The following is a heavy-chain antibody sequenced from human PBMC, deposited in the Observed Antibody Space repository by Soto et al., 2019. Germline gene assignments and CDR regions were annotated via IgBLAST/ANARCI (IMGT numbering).Heavy chain of an antibody. CDR1: GFTFSSYS. J-gene: IGHJ6*02. D-gene: IGHD4-4*01. V-gene: IGHV3-21*01. Sequence: GGSLRLSCAASGFTFSSYSMNWVRQAPGKGLEWVSSISSSSSYIYCADSVKGRFTISGDNAKNSLYLQMNSLRAEDTAVYYCARDPSQVTYGMDVWGQGTTVTVYS. CDR3: ARDPSQVTYGMDV. CDR2: ISSSSSYI.